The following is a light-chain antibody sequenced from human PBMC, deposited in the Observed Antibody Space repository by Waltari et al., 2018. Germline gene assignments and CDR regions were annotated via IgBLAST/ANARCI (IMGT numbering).Light chain of an antibody. J-gene: IGLJ2*01. CDR1: SSNIGAGYD. CDR3: QSYDSSLSGSV. Sequence: QSGLTQPPSVSGAPGQRVTISCTGSSSNIGAGYDVHWYQLLPGTAPKLLLYGNSKRPSGFPDRFSGSKSGTSASLAITGLQAEDEAGYYCQSYDSSLSGSVFGGGTKLTVL. CDR2: GNS. V-gene: IGLV1-40*01.